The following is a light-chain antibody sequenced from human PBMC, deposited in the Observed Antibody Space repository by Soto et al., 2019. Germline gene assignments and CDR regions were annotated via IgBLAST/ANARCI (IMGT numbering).Light chain of an antibody. J-gene: IGKJ5*01. CDR1: QSVSSN. CDR2: GAS. V-gene: IGKV3-15*01. Sequence: EIVMTQSPATLSVSPGERATLSCRASQSVSSNLAWYQQKPGQSPRLLIYGASTRATGLPARFSGSGSGTEFTLTISSLQSEDFALYYCQQYNNWPITFGQGTRLETK. CDR3: QQYNNWPIT.